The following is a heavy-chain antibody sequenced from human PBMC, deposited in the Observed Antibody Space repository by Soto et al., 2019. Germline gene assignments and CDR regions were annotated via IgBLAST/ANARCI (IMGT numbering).Heavy chain of an antibody. CDR1: GYTFTGYY. Sequence: GASVKVSCKASGYTFTGYYMHWVRQAPGQGLEWMGWINPNSGGTNYAQKFQGRVTMTRDTSISTAYMELSRLRSDDTAVHYCAVDILEDYYGMDVWGQGTTVTVSS. J-gene: IGHJ6*02. D-gene: IGHD3-9*01. CDR3: AVDILEDYYGMDV. V-gene: IGHV1-2*02. CDR2: INPNSGGT.